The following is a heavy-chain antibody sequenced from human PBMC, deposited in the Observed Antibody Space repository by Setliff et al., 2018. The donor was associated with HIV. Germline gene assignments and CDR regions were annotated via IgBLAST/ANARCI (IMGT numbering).Heavy chain of an antibody. D-gene: IGHD2-21*01. CDR1: GGSISSGHYY. Sequence: SETLSLTCTVSGGSISSGHYYWSWIRQPAGKGLGWIGHIYSSGSTNYNPSLKSRVTISVDTSKNQFSLKLSSVTAADTAVYYCAKQYCGGDCYSDSYYYMDVWGKGTTVTVSS. CDR3: AKQYCGGDCYSDSYYYMDV. CDR2: IYSSGST. J-gene: IGHJ6*03. V-gene: IGHV4-61*09.